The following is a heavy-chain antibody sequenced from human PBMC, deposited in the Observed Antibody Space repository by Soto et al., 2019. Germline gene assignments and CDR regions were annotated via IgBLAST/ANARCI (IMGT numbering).Heavy chain of an antibody. J-gene: IGHJ6*02. CDR1: GFTFSSYV. V-gene: IGHV3-23*01. Sequence: EVQLLESGGGLTPPGGSLRLSCAASGFTFSSYVMSWVRQAPGKGLEWVSTVSGGSSHTYYADSVKGRFTISRDNSRNTLFLQMNSLRAEDTATDYCTKGPSDYYGMDVWGQGTAVTVSS. CDR3: TKGPSDYYGMDV. CDR2: VSGGSSHT.